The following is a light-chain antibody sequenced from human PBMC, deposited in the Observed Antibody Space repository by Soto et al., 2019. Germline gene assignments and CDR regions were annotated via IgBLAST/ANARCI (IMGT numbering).Light chain of an antibody. V-gene: IGKV3-20*01. J-gene: IGKJ1*01. CDR2: GAS. Sequence: IVLTQSPGTLALSPGERATVSCRASQSVSSSSLAWYQQKPGQAPRLLIHGASSRATGTPDRFSGSASGTDFTLTISRLEPEDFAMYYCLQYGSLPWTFGQGTKVEIK. CDR1: QSVSSSS. CDR3: LQYGSLPWT.